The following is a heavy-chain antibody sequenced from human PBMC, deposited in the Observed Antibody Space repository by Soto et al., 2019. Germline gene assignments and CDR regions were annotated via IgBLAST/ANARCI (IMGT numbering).Heavy chain of an antibody. CDR2: IEQDGSEK. D-gene: IGHD3-16*01. Sequence: GVSLRLPWAAAGFTFSSYCISRIRQAPEKGLERVANIEQDGSEKYSVDSVKGRFTISSDNAKNSLDLQMNSLRAEDTAVYYCASHMITFRGRAPRLDNGGQGTLVTVSS. V-gene: IGHV3-7*01. J-gene: IGHJ4*02. CDR3: ASHMITFRGRAPRLDN. CDR1: GFTFSSYC.